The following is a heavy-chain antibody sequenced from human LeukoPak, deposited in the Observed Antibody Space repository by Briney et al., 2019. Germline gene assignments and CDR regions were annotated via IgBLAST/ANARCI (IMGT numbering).Heavy chain of an antibody. V-gene: IGHV4-31*03. CDR1: GGSISSGGYY. D-gene: IGHD1-26*01. Sequence: PSQTLSLTCTVSGGSISSGGYYWSWIRQHPGKGLEWIGYIYYSGSTNYNPSLKSRVTISVDTSKNQFSLKLSSVTAADTAVYYCASTMGALYYFDYWGQGTLVTVSS. CDR3: ASTMGALYYFDY. J-gene: IGHJ4*02. CDR2: IYYSGST.